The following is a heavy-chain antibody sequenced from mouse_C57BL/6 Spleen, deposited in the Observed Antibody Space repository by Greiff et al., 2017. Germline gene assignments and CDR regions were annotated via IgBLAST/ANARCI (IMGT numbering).Heavy chain of an antibody. CDR2: LYPRDGST. CDR3: ARNYYYGSSHWYFDV. Sequence: VQLQQSGPELVKPGASVKLSCKASGYTFTSYDINWVKQRPGQGLEWIGWLYPRDGSTKYNEKFKGKATLPVDTSSSTSYMELHSLTSEDSAVYFCARNYYYGSSHWYFDVWGTGTTVTVSS. CDR1: GYTFTSYD. V-gene: IGHV1-85*01. D-gene: IGHD1-1*01. J-gene: IGHJ1*03.